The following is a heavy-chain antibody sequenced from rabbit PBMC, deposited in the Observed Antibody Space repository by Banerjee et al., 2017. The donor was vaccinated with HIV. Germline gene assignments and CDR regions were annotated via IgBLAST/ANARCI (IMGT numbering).Heavy chain of an antibody. J-gene: IGHJ4*01. V-gene: IGHV1S47*01. CDR2: IYNGDGST. CDR3: ARDLAAVTGWNFGL. D-gene: IGHD7-1*01. Sequence: QEQLVESGGGLVQPEGSLTLTCKASGSDISSNAMCWVRQAPGKGLEWIACIYNGDGSTYYASWVNGRFTISKTSLTTVTLQMTSLTGADTATYFCARDLAAVTGWNFGLWGPGTLVTVS. CDR1: GSDISSNA.